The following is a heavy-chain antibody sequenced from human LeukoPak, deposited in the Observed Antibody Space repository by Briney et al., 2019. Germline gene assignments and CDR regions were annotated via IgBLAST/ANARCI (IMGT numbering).Heavy chain of an antibody. CDR1: GFTFSDYY. V-gene: IGHV3-11*04. CDR2: ISSSGSTI. D-gene: IGHD3-22*01. J-gene: IGHJ4*02. CDR3: ARGYYYDSTGYYVGHPYFDY. Sequence: GGSLRLSCAASGFTFSDYYMSWIRQAPGKGLEWVSYISSSGSTIYYADSVKGRFTISRDNAKNSLYLQMNSLRAEDTAVYYCARGYYYDSTGYYVGHPYFDYWGQGTLVTVSS.